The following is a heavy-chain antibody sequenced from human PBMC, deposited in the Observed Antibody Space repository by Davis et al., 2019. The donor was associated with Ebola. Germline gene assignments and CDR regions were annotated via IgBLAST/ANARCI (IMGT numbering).Heavy chain of an antibody. J-gene: IGHJ4*02. Sequence: MPSETLSLTCTVSGGSISSYYWSWIRQPPGKGLEWIGYIYYSGSTNYNPSLKSRVTISVDTSKNQFSLKLSSVTAADTAVYYCAGEGIVATIIGYWGQGTLVTVSS. CDR3: AGEGIVATIIGY. CDR1: GGSISSYY. CDR2: IYYSGST. V-gene: IGHV4-59*08. D-gene: IGHD5-12*01.